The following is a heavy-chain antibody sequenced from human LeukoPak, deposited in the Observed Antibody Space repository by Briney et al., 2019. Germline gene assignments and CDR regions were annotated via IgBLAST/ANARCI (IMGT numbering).Heavy chain of an antibody. CDR1: GYTFTSYD. Sequence: ASVTVSCTAYGYTFTSYDINWVRQAPGQGREWMGWMNPNSGNTVYAQKFQGRVTMTRNTSISTAYMELSSLRSEDAAVYYCAREGYSYVPDYWGQGTLVTVSS. J-gene: IGHJ4*02. D-gene: IGHD5-18*01. CDR2: MNPNSGNT. V-gene: IGHV1-8*01. CDR3: AREGYSYVPDY.